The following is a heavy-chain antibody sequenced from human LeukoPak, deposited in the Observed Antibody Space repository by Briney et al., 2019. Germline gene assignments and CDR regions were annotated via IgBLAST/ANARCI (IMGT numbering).Heavy chain of an antibody. CDR1: GGSISSGGYY. V-gene: IGHV4-31*03. J-gene: IGHJ4*02. Sequence: SETLSLTCTVPGGSISSGGYYWSWIRQHPGKGLECIGYIYYSGSTYYTPSLKSRLPISVDTSNNQFSLKLSSVTAADTAVYYCARDVYYGSGSYYFDYWGQGTLVTVSS. D-gene: IGHD3-10*01. CDR3: ARDVYYGSGSYYFDY. CDR2: IYYSGST.